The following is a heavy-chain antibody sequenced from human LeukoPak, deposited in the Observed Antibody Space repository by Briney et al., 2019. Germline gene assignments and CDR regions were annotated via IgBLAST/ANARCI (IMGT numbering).Heavy chain of an antibody. V-gene: IGHV4-34*01. CDR2: INHSGST. CDR1: SGSFNGYY. Sequence: SETLALTCSVYSGSFNGYYWSWIRQPPGKGLEWIGEINHSGSTNYNPSLKSRVTMSVDTSKNQFSLKLSSVTAADPAVYYCARMTSGAFDMWGQGTMVTVSS. CDR3: ARMTSGAFDM. J-gene: IGHJ3*02.